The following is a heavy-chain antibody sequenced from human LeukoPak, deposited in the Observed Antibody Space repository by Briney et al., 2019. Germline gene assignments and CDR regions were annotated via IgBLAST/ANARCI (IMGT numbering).Heavy chain of an antibody. V-gene: IGHV3-7*01. J-gene: IGHJ1*01. Sequence: GGSLRLSCVVSGFTFNRCWMNWVRQAPGKGLEWVAHINPDGRDTYYADSVKGRFTISRDNAQNSMYLQMNSLRVEDTAVYYCTSWGDTTAEYFQRWGQGTLVTVSS. CDR2: INPDGRDT. D-gene: IGHD2-21*02. CDR3: TSWGDTTAEYFQR. CDR1: GFTFNRCW.